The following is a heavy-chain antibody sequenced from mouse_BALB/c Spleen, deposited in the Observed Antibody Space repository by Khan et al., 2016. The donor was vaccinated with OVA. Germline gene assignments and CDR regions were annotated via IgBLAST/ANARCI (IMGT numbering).Heavy chain of an antibody. D-gene: IGHD2-2*01. CDR3: TRFGYLFAY. CDR1: GYTFTSYW. Sequence: EVQLQQSGTVLARPGTSVKMSCKASGYTFTSYWMHWVKQRPGQGLEWIGAIYPGNSDTSYNQKFKGKAKLTEVPSPSTAYMELSSLTNEDSAVYYCTRFGYLFAYWGQGTLVTVSA. J-gene: IGHJ3*01. V-gene: IGHV1-5*01. CDR2: IYPGNSDT.